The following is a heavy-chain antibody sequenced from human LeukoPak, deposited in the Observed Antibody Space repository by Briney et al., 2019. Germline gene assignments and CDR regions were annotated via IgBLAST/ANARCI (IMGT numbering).Heavy chain of an antibody. CDR2: ISGYNGNT. Sequence: ASVKVSCKASGYTFTSYGISWVRQAPGQGLEWMGWISGYNGNTNYAQKLQGRVTMTTDTSTSTVYMELSRLTSDDTAVYYCARASVAGTGGDWGQGTLVTVSS. CDR1: GYTFTSYG. CDR3: ARASVAGTGGD. J-gene: IGHJ4*02. D-gene: IGHD6-19*01. V-gene: IGHV1-18*01.